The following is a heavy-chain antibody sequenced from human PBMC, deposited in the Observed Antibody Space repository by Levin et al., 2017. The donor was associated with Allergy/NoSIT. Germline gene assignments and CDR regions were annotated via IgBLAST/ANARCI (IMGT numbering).Heavy chain of an antibody. V-gene: IGHV4-59*08. Sequence: TASETLSLTCSVSGGSIISYYWNWIRQPPGKGLEWIVYINYSGNTNYNPSLESRVSISVDTSKNQFSLRLSSVTAADTAIYYCAGGKQWLAFDHWGQGSLVAVSS. CDR2: INYSGNT. J-gene: IGHJ4*02. D-gene: IGHD6-19*01. CDR1: GGSIISYY. CDR3: AGGKQWLAFDH.